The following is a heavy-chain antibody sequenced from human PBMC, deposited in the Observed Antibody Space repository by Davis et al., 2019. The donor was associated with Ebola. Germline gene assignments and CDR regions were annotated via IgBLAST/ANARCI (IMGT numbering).Heavy chain of an antibody. CDR2: ISGGGGRI. V-gene: IGHV3-23*01. J-gene: IGHJ6*02. CDR3: ARDPTRTYYDFWSGSSDYYYGMDV. D-gene: IGHD3-3*01. CDR1: GFTFSTYA. Sequence: GESLKISCAASGFTFSTYAMSWVRQAPGKGLEWVSPISGGGGRIYYADSVKGRFTISRDNSKNTLYLQMNSLGAEDTAVYYCARDPTRTYYDFWSGSSDYYYGMDVWGQGTTVTVSS.